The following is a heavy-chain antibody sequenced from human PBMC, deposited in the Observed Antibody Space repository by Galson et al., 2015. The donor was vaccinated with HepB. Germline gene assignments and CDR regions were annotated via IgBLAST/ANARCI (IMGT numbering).Heavy chain of an antibody. Sequence: SLRLSCAATGFTFNNVWMNWVCQAPGKGLEWVGRIKSKTDGGTTEYAAPVKGRFTISREDSKNTLYLQMNSLKTDDTAVYYCTTDVYFSSYWSWFDPWGQGTLVTVSS. V-gene: IGHV3-15*01. J-gene: IGHJ5*02. CDR3: TTDVYFSSYWSWFDP. D-gene: IGHD2-2*01. CDR2: IKSKTDGGTT. CDR1: GFTFNNVW.